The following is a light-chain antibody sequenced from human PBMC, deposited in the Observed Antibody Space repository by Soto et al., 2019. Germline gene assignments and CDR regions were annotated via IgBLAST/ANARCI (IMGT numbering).Light chain of an antibody. V-gene: IGLV2-14*01. CDR3: SSYTVSSTLL. J-gene: IGLJ2*01. CDR2: DVT. CDR1: SSDVGGYNY. Sequence: QSALPQPASVSGSPGQSITISCTGTSSDVGGYNYVSWYQQHPGKAPKLMIYDVTNRPSGVSNRFSGSKSGNTASLTISGLQAEDEADYYCSSYTVSSTLLFGGGTKLTVL.